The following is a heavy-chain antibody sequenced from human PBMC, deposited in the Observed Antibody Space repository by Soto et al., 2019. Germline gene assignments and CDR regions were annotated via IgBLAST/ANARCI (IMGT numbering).Heavy chain of an antibody. D-gene: IGHD3-10*01. J-gene: IGHJ4*02. V-gene: IGHV3-23*01. CDR2: ISTSVGST. Sequence: GGSLRLSCAASGFTFSTYAMSWVRQAPGKGLEWVSAISTSVGSTYYTDSVKGRFTISRDNSKNTLYLQMNSLRAEDTAVYYCAKGGQSYDYWGQGTLVTVSS. CDR3: AKGGQSYDY. CDR1: GFTFSTYA.